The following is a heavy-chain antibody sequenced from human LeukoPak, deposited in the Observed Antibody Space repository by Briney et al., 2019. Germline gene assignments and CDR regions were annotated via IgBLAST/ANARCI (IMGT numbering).Heavy chain of an antibody. Sequence: PSETLSLTCTVSGGSISSYYWSWIRQPPGKGLEWIGSIYYSGSTYYNPSLKSRVTISVDTSKNQFSLKLSSVTAADTAVYYCARVGYSGYHYDYFDYWGQGTLATVSS. CDR1: GGSISSYY. J-gene: IGHJ4*02. V-gene: IGHV4-59*12. CDR2: IYYSGST. D-gene: IGHD5-12*01. CDR3: ARVGYSGYHYDYFDY.